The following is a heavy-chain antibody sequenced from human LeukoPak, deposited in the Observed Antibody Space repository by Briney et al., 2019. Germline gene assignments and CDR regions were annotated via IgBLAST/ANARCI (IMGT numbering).Heavy chain of an antibody. CDR3: ARDPYCSSTGCYNLYYYGMDV. CDR2: IWYDGSNK. J-gene: IGHJ6*02. CDR1: GFTFSSYG. D-gene: IGHD2-2*02. Sequence: GRSLRLSCAASGFTFSSYGMHWVRQAPGKGLEWVAVIWYDGSNKYYADSVKGRFTISRDNSKNTLYLQMNSLRAEDTAVYYCARDPYCSSTGCYNLYYYGMDVWGQGTTVTVSS. V-gene: IGHV3-33*01.